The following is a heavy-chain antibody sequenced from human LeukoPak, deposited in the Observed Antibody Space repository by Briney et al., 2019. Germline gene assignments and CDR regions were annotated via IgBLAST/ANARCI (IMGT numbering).Heavy chain of an antibody. V-gene: IGHV3-21*01. CDR2: ISSSSSYI. Sequence: PGGSLRLSRAASGFTFSSYSMNWVRQAPGKGLEWVSSISSSSSYIYYADSVKGRFTISRDNAKNSLYLQMNSLRAEDTAVYYCARVMYSSSWTFDYWGQGTLVTVSS. CDR3: ARVMYSSSWTFDY. CDR1: GFTFSSYS. D-gene: IGHD6-13*01. J-gene: IGHJ4*02.